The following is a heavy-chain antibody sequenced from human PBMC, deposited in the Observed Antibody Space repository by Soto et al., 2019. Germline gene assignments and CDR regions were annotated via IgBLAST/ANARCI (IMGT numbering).Heavy chain of an antibody. J-gene: IGHJ6*02. D-gene: IGHD4-17*01. V-gene: IGHV1-2*04. Sequence: ASVKVSCKASGYTFTSYGISWVRQAPGQGLEWMGWINPNSGGTNYAQKFQGWVTMTRDTSISTAYMELSRLRSDDTAVYYCALTTDTYYYYYGMDVWGQGTTVTVSS. CDR3: ALTTDTYYYYYGMDV. CDR2: INPNSGGT. CDR1: GYTFTSYG.